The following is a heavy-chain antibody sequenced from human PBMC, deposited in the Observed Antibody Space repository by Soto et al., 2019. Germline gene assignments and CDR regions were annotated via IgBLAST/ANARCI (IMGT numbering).Heavy chain of an antibody. CDR2: INAGNGNT. CDR1: GYTFTIYA. D-gene: IGHD3-22*01. Sequence: ASVKVSCTASGYTFTIYAMHWVRQAPGQRLEWMGWINAGNGNTKYSQKFQGRVTITRDTSASTAYMELSSLRSEDTAVYYCARDLNYDSSGYSANAPYFQHWGQGTLVTVSS. J-gene: IGHJ1*01. V-gene: IGHV1-3*01. CDR3: ARDLNYDSSGYSANAPYFQH.